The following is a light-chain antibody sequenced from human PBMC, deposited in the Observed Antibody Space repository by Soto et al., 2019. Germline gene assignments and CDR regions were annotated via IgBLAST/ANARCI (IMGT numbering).Light chain of an antibody. Sequence: EIVLTQSPGTLSLSPGERATLSCRASQSVSSSFLGWYQQKPGQAPRLLMYATSKRATGIADRFSGSGSGTDFTLTISRLEPEDVAVYYCQQYGSSPETFGQGTKLQI. CDR1: QSVSSSF. J-gene: IGKJ2*01. CDR2: ATS. V-gene: IGKV3-20*01. CDR3: QQYGSSPET.